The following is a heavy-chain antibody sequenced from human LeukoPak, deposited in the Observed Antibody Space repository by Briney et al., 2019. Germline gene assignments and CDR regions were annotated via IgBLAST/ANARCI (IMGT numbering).Heavy chain of an antibody. J-gene: IGHJ5*02. CDR2: IYRGGHT. CDR3: ATFSYAGNAGGSAGS. Sequence: GGSLRLSCAASGFTFSSKYMTWVRQAPGKGLEWVSVIYRGGHTYYADSVKGRFSISRDISKNTVYLQMNSLRAEDTAVYYCATFSYAGNAGGSAGSWGQGTLVTVSS. CDR1: GFTFSSKY. V-gene: IGHV3-53*01. D-gene: IGHD4-23*01.